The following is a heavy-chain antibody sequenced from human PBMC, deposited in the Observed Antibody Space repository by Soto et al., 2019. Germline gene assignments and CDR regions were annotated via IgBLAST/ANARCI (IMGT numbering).Heavy chain of an antibody. D-gene: IGHD2-2*01. CDR1: GYTFTSYY. Sequence: GASVKVSCKASGYTFTSYYMHWVRQAPGQGLEWMGIINPSGGSTSYAQKFQGRVTMTRDTSTSTVYMELSSLRSEDTAVYYCARVGLGGYCSSTSCYVDAFDIWGQGTMVTVSS. CDR3: ARVGLGGYCSSTSCYVDAFDI. J-gene: IGHJ3*02. V-gene: IGHV1-46*03. CDR2: INPSGGST.